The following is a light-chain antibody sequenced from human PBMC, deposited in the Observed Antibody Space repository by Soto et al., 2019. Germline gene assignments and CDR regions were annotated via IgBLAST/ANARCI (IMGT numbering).Light chain of an antibody. CDR2: GAS. V-gene: IGKV3-20*01. CDR3: QQYSSSPIT. CDR1: QTVLSN. J-gene: IGKJ5*01. Sequence: EIVMTQSPATLSVSPGERATLSCRASQTVLSNLAWYQQKPGQAPRLLIYGASTRATGIPDRFSGGGSGTDFSLTISRLDPEDFAVYYCQQYSSSPITFGQGTRLEI.